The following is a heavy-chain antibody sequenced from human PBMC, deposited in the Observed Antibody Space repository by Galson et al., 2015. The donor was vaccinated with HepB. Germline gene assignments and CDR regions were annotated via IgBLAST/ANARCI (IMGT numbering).Heavy chain of an antibody. D-gene: IGHD3-9*01. CDR2: IDPSDSYT. V-gene: IGHV5-10-1*01. Sequence: QSGAEVKRPGESLRISCKGSGYSFTSYWISWVRQMPGKGLEWMGRIDPSDSYTNYSPSFQGHVTISADKSISTAYLQWSSLKASDTAMYYCARHVWENYDILTGRLWPFDPWGQGTLVTVSS. J-gene: IGHJ5*02. CDR1: GYSFTSYW. CDR3: ARHVWENYDILTGRLWPFDP.